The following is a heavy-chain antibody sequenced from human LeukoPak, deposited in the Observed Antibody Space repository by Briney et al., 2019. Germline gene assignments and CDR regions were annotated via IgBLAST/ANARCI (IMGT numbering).Heavy chain of an antibody. V-gene: IGHV3-74*01. Sequence: PGGSLRLSCAASGFTFSSYWMHWARQAPGKGLVWVSRINSDGSSTSYADSVKGRFTISRDNAKNTLYLQMNSLRAEDTAVYYCARDEDYDFWSGYYGYWGQGTLVTVSS. D-gene: IGHD3-3*01. CDR1: GFTFSSYW. CDR2: INSDGSST. CDR3: ARDEDYDFWSGYYGY. J-gene: IGHJ4*02.